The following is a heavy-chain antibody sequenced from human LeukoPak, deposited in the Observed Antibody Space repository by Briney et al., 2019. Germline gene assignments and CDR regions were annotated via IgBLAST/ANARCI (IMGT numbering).Heavy chain of an antibody. V-gene: IGHV4-34*01. Sequence: SETLSLTCAVYGGSFSGYYWGWIRQPPGKGLEWIGNIYYSGSTYYNPSLKSRVTMSVDTSQNHFSLTLSSVTAADTAVYYCARLQYCSGTSCYWFDPWGQGTLVTVSS. J-gene: IGHJ5*02. CDR1: GGSFSGYY. D-gene: IGHD2-2*01. CDR3: ARLQYCSGTSCYWFDP. CDR2: IYYSGST.